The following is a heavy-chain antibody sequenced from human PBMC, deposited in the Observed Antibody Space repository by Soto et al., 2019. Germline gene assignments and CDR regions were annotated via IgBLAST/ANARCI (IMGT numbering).Heavy chain of an antibody. CDR1: GFTFSSYA. Sequence: GGSLRLSCAASGFTFSSYAMSWVRQAPGKGLEWVSAISGSGGSTYYADSVKGRFTISRDNSKNTLYLQMNSLRAEDADVVQSRLTTCRDNSKNPQKLQMTSCRAEDTAVYHWAKEGSHVWPTEYGDYVCDAFDIWGQGTMVTVSS. D-gene: IGHD2-2*01. CDR3: RLTTCRDNSKNPQKLQMTSCRAEDTAVYHWAKEGSHVWPTEYGDYVCDAFDI. J-gene: IGHJ3*02. CDR2: ISGSGGST. V-gene: IGHV3-23*01.